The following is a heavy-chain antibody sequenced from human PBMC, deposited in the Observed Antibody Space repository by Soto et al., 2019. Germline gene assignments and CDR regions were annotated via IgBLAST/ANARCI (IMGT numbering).Heavy chain of an antibody. CDR3: ARGSYDSLTGYYEGAFDI. CDR2: ISYDGSNK. Sequence: GGSLRLSCAASGFTFSSYAMHWVRQAPGKGLEWVAVISYDGSNKYYADSVKGRFTISRENSKNTLYLQMNSLRAEDAAVYYCARGSYDSLTGYYEGAFDIWGQGTMVTVSS. J-gene: IGHJ3*02. CDR1: GFTFSSYA. D-gene: IGHD3-9*01. V-gene: IGHV3-30*04.